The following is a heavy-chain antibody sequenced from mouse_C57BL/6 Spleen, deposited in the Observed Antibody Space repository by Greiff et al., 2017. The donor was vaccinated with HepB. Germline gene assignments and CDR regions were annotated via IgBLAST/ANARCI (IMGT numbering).Heavy chain of an antibody. D-gene: IGHD1-1*01. CDR2: IRLKSDNYAT. J-gene: IGHJ3*01. V-gene: IGHV6-3*01. Sequence: EVQLQQSGGGLVQPGGSMKLSCVASGFTFSNYWMNWVRQSPEKGLEWVAQIRLKSDNYATHYAESVNGRFTISRDDSKSSVYLQMNNLRAEDTGIYYCTGNYGSSYTWFAYWGQGTLVTVSA. CDR1: GFTFSNYW. CDR3: TGNYGSSYTWFAY.